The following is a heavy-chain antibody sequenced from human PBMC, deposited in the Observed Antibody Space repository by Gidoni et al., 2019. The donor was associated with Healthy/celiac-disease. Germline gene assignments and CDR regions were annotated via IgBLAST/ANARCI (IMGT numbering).Heavy chain of an antibody. J-gene: IGHJ4*02. CDR2: INAGNGNT. CDR3: ARGGYSYGWDPDYFDY. D-gene: IGHD5-18*01. CDR1: GYTLTSYA. Sequence: QVQLVQSGAEVKKPGASVKVSCKASGYTLTSYAMHWVRQAPGQRLEWMGWINAGNGNTKYSQKFQGRVTITSDTSASTAYMELSSLRSEDTAVYYCARGGYSYGWDPDYFDYWGQGTLVTVSS. V-gene: IGHV1-3*01.